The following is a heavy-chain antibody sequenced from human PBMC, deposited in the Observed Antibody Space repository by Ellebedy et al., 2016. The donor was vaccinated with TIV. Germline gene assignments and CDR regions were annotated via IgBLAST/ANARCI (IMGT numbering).Heavy chain of an antibody. CDR1: GFTFSNYW. V-gene: IGHV3-7*01. D-gene: IGHD4-17*01. CDR2: IKQDGSEK. CDR3: ARDDTVTTPIYYYGMDV. Sequence: GGSLRLXCAASGFTFSNYWMSWVRQAPGKGLEWVANIKQDGSEKDYVDSVRGRFTISRDNAKNSLYLQMNSLRAEDTPVYYCARDDTVTTPIYYYGMDVWGQGTTVTVSS. J-gene: IGHJ6*02.